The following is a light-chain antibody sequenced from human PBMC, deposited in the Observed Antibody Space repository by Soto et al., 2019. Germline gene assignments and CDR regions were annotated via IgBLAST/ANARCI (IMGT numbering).Light chain of an antibody. Sequence: QSVLAQPASVSGSPGQSITLSCTGSSSDVGSYNLVSWYQQHPGKAPKLMIYDVSKRPSGVPYRFSGSKSGNAASLTVSGLQGEDEADYYCSSYAGSSWVFGGGTKLTVL. CDR1: SSDVGSYNL. J-gene: IGLJ3*02. CDR2: DVS. V-gene: IGLV2-14*02. CDR3: SSYAGSSWV.